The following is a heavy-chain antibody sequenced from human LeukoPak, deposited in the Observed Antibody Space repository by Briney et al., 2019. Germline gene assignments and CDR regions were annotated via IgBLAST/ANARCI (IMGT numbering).Heavy chain of an antibody. Sequence: SETLSLTCAVSGGSISSSNYYWGWIRQPPGKGLEWIGSIYYSGTTYYNASLKSRIIMSLATSRTQFYLMLSSVTAADTAVYYCARLGGAYFKGGMDVWGQGTTVTVSS. CDR1: GGSISSSNYY. D-gene: IGHD2-21*01. V-gene: IGHV4-39*07. J-gene: IGHJ6*02. CDR2: IYYSGTT. CDR3: ARLGGAYFKGGMDV.